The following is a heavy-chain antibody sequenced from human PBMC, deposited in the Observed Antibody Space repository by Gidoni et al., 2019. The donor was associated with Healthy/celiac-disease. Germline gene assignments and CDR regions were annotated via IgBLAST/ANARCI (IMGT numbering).Heavy chain of an antibody. V-gene: IGHV1-18*01. D-gene: IGHD3-22*01. J-gene: IGHJ4*02. CDR1: GYTFTSYG. CDR3: ARHKYYYDSSGFLDFDY. Sequence: QVQLVQSGAEVKKPGASVKVSCKASGYTFTSYGISWVRQAPGQGLEWMGWISAYNGNTNYAQKLQGRVTMTTDTSTSTAYMELRSLRSDDTAVYYCARHKYYYDSSGFLDFDYWGQGTLDTVSS. CDR2: ISAYNGNT.